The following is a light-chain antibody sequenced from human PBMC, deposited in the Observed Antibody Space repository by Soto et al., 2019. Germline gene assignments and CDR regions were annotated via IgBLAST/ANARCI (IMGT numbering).Light chain of an antibody. CDR2: SDN. V-gene: IGLV1-44*01. CDR1: RSNIGTNT. J-gene: IGLJ2*01. CDR3: ASWDVSLVV. Sequence: SVLTQPPSASGTPGQRVTISCSGIRSNIGTNTVIWYQQLPGTAPKLLIYSDNQRPSGVPDRFSGSKSGTSASLAISGLQSEDEVDYYCASWDVSLVVFGGGTKLTVL.